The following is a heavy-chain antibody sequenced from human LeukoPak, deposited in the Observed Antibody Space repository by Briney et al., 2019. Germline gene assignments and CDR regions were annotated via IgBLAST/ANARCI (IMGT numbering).Heavy chain of an antibody. Sequence: AETLSLTCTVSGCSISSYFCSWIRQPPGKGLEWLGYIYYSGITNYTPSFKSRVTISVDTSKNQFSLKLSSVTAADTAVYYCARDSGLSSTIFWNYWGQGTLVTVSS. D-gene: IGHD3-9*01. CDR3: ARDSGLSSTIFWNY. CDR1: GCSISSYF. J-gene: IGHJ4*02. CDR2: IYYSGIT. V-gene: IGHV4-59*01.